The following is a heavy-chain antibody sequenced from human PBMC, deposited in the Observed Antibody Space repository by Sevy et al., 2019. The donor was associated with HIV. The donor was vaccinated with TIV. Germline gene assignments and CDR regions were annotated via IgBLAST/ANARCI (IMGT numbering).Heavy chain of an antibody. CDR2: FDPEDGET. Sequence: ASVKVSCKVSGYTLTELSMHWVRQAPGKGLEWMGCFDPEDGETIYAQKFQGRVTMTEDTSTDTAYMDLSSLRSEDTAFYYLARDKAPGAAPIRCDCRGGSCYVAWGQGTLVTVSS. CDR3: ARDKAPGAAPIRCDCRGGSCYVA. D-gene: IGHD2-15*01. J-gene: IGHJ5*02. CDR1: GYTLTELS. V-gene: IGHV1-24*01.